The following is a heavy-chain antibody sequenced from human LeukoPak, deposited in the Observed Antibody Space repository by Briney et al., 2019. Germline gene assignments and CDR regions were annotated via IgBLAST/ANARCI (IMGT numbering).Heavy chain of an antibody. J-gene: IGHJ3*01. Sequence: SETLPLTCTVSGGSISSYYWSWIRQPPGKGLEWIGYIYYSGSTNYNPSLKSRVTISVDTSKNQFSLKLSSVTAADTAVYYCARELRYDNSDSGAFWGQGTVVTVSS. V-gene: IGHV4-59*01. CDR3: ARELRYDNSDSGAF. CDR2: IYYSGST. D-gene: IGHD3-22*01. CDR1: GGSISSYY.